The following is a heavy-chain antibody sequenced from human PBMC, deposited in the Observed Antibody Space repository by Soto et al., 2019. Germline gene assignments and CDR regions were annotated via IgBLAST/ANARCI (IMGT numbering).Heavy chain of an antibody. J-gene: IGHJ3*02. CDR2: ISGYNDNT. D-gene: IGHD2-15*01. V-gene: IGHV1-18*01. CDR3: ARDWFCSGGRCYDVFDI. Sequence: QVPLVQSGAEVKKPGASVKVSCKASGYTFTSYGISWVRQAPGQGLEWMGWISGYNDNTRYAQKLQGRVTMTADRPTSTAYLELRSLRSDDTAVYYCARDWFCSGGRCYDVFDIWGQGTTVTVSS. CDR1: GYTFTSYG.